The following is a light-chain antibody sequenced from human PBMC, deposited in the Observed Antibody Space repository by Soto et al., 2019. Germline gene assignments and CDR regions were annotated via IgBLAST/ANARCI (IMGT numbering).Light chain of an antibody. CDR3: SSYTSGTTLYV. CDR2: ASS. J-gene: IGLJ1*01. CDR1: SGDIGSSNY. V-gene: IGLV2-14*01. Sequence: QSALTQPASVSGSLGQSITISCTGTSGDIGSSNYVSWYQHHAGKAPRLMIYASSNRPSGVSHRFSGSRSGNTASLTISGLQAEDEADYYCSSYTSGTTLYVFGTGTKLTVL.